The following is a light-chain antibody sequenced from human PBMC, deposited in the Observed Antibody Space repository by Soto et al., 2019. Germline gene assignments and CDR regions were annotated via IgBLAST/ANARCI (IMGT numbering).Light chain of an antibody. CDR2: EVT. CDR3: SSYAGSNNVV. Sequence: QSALTQPTSASGSPGQSVTISCTGTSSDVGGYNYVSWYQPHPGKAPKLMSYEVTKRPSGVPDRFSGSKSGNTASLTVSGLQAEDEADYYCSSYAGSNNVVFGGGTKVTVL. CDR1: SSDVGGYNY. J-gene: IGLJ2*01. V-gene: IGLV2-8*01.